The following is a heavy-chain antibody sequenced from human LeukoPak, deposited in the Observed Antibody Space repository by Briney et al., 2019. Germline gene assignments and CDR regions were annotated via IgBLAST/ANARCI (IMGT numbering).Heavy chain of an antibody. CDR3: ARGHYSSSWYYYYYMDV. D-gene: IGHD6-13*01. CDR1: GFTFSSCA. Sequence: TGGSLRLSCAASGFTFSSCAMHWVRQAPGKGLEWVAFIRYDGSNTYYADSVKGRFTISRDNSKNTLYLQMNSLRAEDTAVYYCARGHYSSSWYYYYYMDVWGKGTTVTISS. V-gene: IGHV3-30*02. J-gene: IGHJ6*03. CDR2: IRYDGSNT.